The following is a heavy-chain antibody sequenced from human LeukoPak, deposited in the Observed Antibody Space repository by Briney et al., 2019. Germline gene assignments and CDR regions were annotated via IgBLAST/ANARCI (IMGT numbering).Heavy chain of an antibody. Sequence: GGSLRLSCAASGFTFSSYAMSWVRQAPGKGLEWVSAISGSGGSTYYADSVKGRFTISRDNAKNSLYLQMNSLRAEDTALYYCAKDIARGSGGYFDYWGQGTLVTVSS. CDR2: ISGSGGST. V-gene: IGHV3-23*01. CDR3: AKDIARGSGGYFDY. CDR1: GFTFSSYA. J-gene: IGHJ4*02. D-gene: IGHD1-26*01.